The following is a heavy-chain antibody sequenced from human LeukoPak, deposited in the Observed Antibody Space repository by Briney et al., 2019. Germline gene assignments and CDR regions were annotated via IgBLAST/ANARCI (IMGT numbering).Heavy chain of an antibody. J-gene: IGHJ4*02. CDR2: IYWNDDK. D-gene: IGHD1-26*01. V-gene: IGHV2-5*01. CDR3: ARRWSGSYYVWDYFDY. Sequence: SGPTLVNPTQTLTLTCTFSGFSLSTSGVGVGWIRQPPGKALEWLALIYWNDDKRYSPSLKSRLTITKDTSKNQVVLTMTNMDPVDTATYYCARRWSGSYYVWDYFDYWGQGTLVTVSS. CDR1: GFSLSTSGVG.